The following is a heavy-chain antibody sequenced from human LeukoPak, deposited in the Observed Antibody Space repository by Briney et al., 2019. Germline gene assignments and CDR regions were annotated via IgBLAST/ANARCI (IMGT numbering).Heavy chain of an antibody. D-gene: IGHD5-12*01. V-gene: IGHV3-7*03. CDR2: IKQDGSEK. CDR1: GFTFSGYW. CDR3: AREPWGYSGSSDH. Sequence: GGSLRLSCAASGFTFSGYWMSWVRQAPGKGLEWVAKIKQDGSEKYYVDSVKGRFTISRDNAKTSLYLQMNSLRAEDTAVYYCAREPWGYSGSSDHWGQGTLVTVSS. J-gene: IGHJ5*02.